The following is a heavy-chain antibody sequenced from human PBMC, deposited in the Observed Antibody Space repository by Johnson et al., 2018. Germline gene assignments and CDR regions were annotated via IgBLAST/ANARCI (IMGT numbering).Heavy chain of an antibody. CDR3: ARSAGGSSYYYYGMDV. D-gene: IGHD1-26*01. J-gene: IGHJ6*02. CDR2: TYYRSKWFN. V-gene: IGHV6-1*01. Sequence: VQLVESGPGLVKPSQTLSLTCALSGDSVSSNSATWNWIRQSPSRGLEWLGRTYYRSKWFNDYAVSVKSRITIKSDTSKNQFYLHLKSVTPEDTAVYYCARSAGGSSYYYYGMDVWGQGTTVTVSS. CDR1: GDSVSSNSAT.